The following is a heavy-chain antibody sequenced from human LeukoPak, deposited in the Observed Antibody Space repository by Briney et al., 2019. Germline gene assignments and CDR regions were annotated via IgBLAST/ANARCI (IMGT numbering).Heavy chain of an antibody. CDR3: ARGNAMVNYFDY. CDR2: INHSGST. V-gene: IGHV4-34*01. J-gene: IGHJ4*02. D-gene: IGHD5-18*01. CDR1: GGSFSGYY. Sequence: SETLSLTCAVYGGSFSGYYWSWIRKPPGKGLEWIGEINHSGSTNYNPSLKSRVTISVDTSKNQFSLKLSSVTAADTAVYYCARGNAMVNYFDYWGQGTLVTVSS.